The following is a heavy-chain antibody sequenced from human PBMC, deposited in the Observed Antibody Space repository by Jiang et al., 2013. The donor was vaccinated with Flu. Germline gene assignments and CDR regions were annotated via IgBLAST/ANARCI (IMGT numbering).Heavy chain of an antibody. V-gene: IGHV1-2*04. CDR3: ARWGAMVTGGGKDAFDI. D-gene: IGHD5-18*01. CDR1: GYTFTGYY. CDR2: INPNSGGT. Sequence: EVKKPGASVKVSCKASGYTFTGYYMHWVRQAPGQGLEWMGWINPNSGGTNYAQKFQGWVTMTRDTSISTAYMELSRLRSDDTAVYYCARWGAMVTGGGKDAFDIWGQGTMVTVSS. J-gene: IGHJ3*02.